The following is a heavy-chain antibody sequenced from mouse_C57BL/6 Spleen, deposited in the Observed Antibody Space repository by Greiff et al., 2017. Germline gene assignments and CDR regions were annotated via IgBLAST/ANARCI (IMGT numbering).Heavy chain of an antibody. V-gene: IGHV1-59*01. J-gene: IGHJ2*01. CDR1: GYTFTSYW. CDR3: ARPHSYYFDY. CDR2: IDPSDSYT. Sequence: VQLQQPGAELVRPGTSVKLSCKASGYTFTSYWMHWVKQRPGQGLEWIGVIDPSDSYTNYNQKFKGKATLTVDTSSSTAYMQLSSLTSEDSAVYYCARPHSYYFDYWGQGTTLTVSS.